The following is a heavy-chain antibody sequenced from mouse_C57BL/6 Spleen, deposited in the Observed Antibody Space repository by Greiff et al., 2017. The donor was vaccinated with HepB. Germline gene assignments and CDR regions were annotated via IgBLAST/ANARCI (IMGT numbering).Heavy chain of an antibody. D-gene: IGHD2-5*01. J-gene: IGHJ2*01. V-gene: IGHV1-69*01. Sequence: QVQLQQPGAELVMPGASVKLSCKASGYTFTSYWMHWVKQRPGQGLEWIGEIDPSDSYTNYNQKFKGKSTLTVDKSSSTASMQLSSLTAEDSAVYYCARGYYSNPGNCDYWGQGTTLTVSS. CDR1: GYTFTSYW. CDR3: ARGYYSNPGNCDY. CDR2: IDPSDSYT.